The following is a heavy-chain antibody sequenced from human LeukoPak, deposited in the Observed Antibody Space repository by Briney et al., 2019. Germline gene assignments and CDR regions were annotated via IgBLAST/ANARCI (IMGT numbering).Heavy chain of an antibody. CDR1: GFTFSSYW. J-gene: IGHJ4*02. D-gene: IGHD5-24*01. CDR2: IKSKTDGGTT. CDR3: TTEGDGYNPFDY. V-gene: IGHV3-15*01. Sequence: PGGSLRLSCAASGFTFSSYWMSWVRQAPGKGLEWVGRIKSKTDGGTTDYAAPVKGRFTISRDDSKNTLYLQMNSLKTEDTAVYYCTTEGDGYNPFDYWGQGTLVTVSS.